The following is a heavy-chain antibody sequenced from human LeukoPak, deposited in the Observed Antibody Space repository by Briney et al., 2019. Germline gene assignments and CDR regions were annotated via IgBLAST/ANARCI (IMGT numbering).Heavy chain of an antibody. J-gene: IGHJ4*02. D-gene: IGHD3-22*01. V-gene: IGHV1-8*03. CDR3: AREDYYDSGSSDY. CDR1: GYTFTSYD. Sequence: LGASVTVSCKASGYTFTSYDINWVRQAPGQGLEWMGWMNPNSGNTAYAQKFQGRVTITRNTSISTAYMELSSLRSEDTAIYYCAREDYYDSGSSDYWGQGTLVTVSS. CDR2: MNPNSGNT.